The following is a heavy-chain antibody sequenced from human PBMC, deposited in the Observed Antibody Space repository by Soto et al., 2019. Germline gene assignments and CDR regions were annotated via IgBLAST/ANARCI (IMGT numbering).Heavy chain of an antibody. D-gene: IGHD2-8*02. CDR1: GASIGSGGW. J-gene: IGHJ5*02. CDR2: IFHDGNT. V-gene: IGHV4-4*02. Sequence: SETLSLTCAVSGASIGSGGWWSWVRQPPGKGLEWIAEIFHDGNTNYSPSLKSRVTISVDKSQNQFSLNVYSATAADTAVYYCARHEGWTGPDQWGQGTLVTVSS. CDR3: ARHEGWTGPDQ.